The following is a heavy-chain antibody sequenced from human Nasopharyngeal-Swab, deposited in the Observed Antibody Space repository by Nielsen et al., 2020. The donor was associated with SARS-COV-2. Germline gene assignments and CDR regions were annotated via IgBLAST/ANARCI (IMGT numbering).Heavy chain of an antibody. CDR3: AKGEYCSSTSCYPVSYFDY. CDR2: ISYDGSNK. V-gene: IGHV3-30*18. CDR1: GFTFSSYG. Sequence: GGSLRLSYAASGFTFSSYGMHWVRQAPGKGLEWVAVISYDGSNKYYADSVKGRFTISRDNSKNTLYLQMNSLRAEDTAVYYCAKGEYCSSTSCYPVSYFDYWGQGTLVTVSS. J-gene: IGHJ4*02. D-gene: IGHD2-2*01.